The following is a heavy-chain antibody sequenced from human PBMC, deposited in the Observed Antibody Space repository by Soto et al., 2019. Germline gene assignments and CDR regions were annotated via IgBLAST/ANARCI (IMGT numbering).Heavy chain of an antibody. Sequence: QVQLQQWGAGLLKPSETLSLNCGVSGGSFSGYYWSWIRQPPGKGLEWIGEINHSGSADYNPSLKSRVTISVDPSKTQISLKLSSVTAADSGVYYCAGETSDYDFLAAPTTFDIWGQGTMVSVSS. D-gene: IGHD3-9*01. V-gene: IGHV4-34*01. CDR1: GGSFSGYY. CDR3: AGETSDYDFLAAPTTFDI. CDR2: INHSGSA. J-gene: IGHJ3*02.